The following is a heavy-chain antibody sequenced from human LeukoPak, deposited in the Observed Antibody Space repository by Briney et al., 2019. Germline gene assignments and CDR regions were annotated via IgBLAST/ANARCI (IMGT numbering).Heavy chain of an antibody. V-gene: IGHV4-59*01. CDR3: ARDPWSYYYMDV. D-gene: IGHD2-8*01. CDR2: IYYSGST. Sequence: SETLSLTCTVSGGSISSYYWSWLRQPPGKGLEWIGYIYYSGSTNYNPSLKSRVTISVDTSKNRFSLKLSSVTAADTAVYYCARDPWSYYYMDVWGKGTTVTVSS. CDR1: GGSISSYY. J-gene: IGHJ6*03.